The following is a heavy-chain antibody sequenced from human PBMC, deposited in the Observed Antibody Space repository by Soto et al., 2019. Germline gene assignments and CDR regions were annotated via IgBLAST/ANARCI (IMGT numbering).Heavy chain of an antibody. J-gene: IGHJ4*02. D-gene: IGHD4-4*01. Sequence: GGSLRLSCAASGFTFSSYGMHWVRQAPGKGLEWVAVIWYDGSNKYYADSVKGRFTISRDNSKNTLYLQMNSLRAEDTAVYYCAGTVTTDVDYFDYWGQGTLVTVSS. CDR2: IWYDGSNK. CDR1: GFTFSSYG. V-gene: IGHV3-33*01. CDR3: AGTVTTDVDYFDY.